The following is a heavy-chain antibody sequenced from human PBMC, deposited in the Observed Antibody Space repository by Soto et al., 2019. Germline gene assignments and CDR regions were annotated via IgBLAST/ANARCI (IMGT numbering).Heavy chain of an antibody. J-gene: IGHJ4*02. D-gene: IGHD6-6*01. CDR1: GFTFHNFA. Sequence: EVQVAESGGGLVQPGRSLRLSCTASGFTFHNFAMHWVRQAPGKGLEWVSGIACDGGSRGYAGSVKGRFTISRDNARNSLYLQMRSLRTEDTALYYCAKEGAQSMGYFDLWGQGTLVIVSS. V-gene: IGHV3-9*01. CDR3: AKEGAQSMGYFDL. CDR2: IACDGGSR.